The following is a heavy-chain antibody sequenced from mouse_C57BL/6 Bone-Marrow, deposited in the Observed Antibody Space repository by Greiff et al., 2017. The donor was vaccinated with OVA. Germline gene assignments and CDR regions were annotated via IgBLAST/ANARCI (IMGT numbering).Heavy chain of an antibody. V-gene: IGHV5-16*01. CDR1: GFTFSDYY. Sequence: EVMLVESEGGLVQPGSSMKLSCTASGFTFSDYYMAWVRQVPEKGLEWVANINYDGSSTYYLDSLKSRFIISRDNAKNILYLQMSSLKSEDTATYYCARVYYDYDVESAMDYWGQGTSVTVSS. D-gene: IGHD2-4*01. CDR2: INYDGSST. CDR3: ARVYYDYDVESAMDY. J-gene: IGHJ4*01.